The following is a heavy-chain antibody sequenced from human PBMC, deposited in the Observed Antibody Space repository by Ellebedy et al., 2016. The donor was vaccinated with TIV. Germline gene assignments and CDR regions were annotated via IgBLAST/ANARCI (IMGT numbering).Heavy chain of an antibody. D-gene: IGHD6-19*01. CDR2: INTYNGNT. CDR3: AGGGGEGWYISFDY. Sequence: AASVKVSCKASGYSFTTYGITWVRQAPGQGLEWMGWINTYNGNTVYAENLQGRVTMSADTSTSTAYMELRSLRSDDTAVYYCAGGGGEGWYISFDYWGQGTLVTVSS. CDR1: GYSFTTYG. J-gene: IGHJ4*02. V-gene: IGHV1-18*01.